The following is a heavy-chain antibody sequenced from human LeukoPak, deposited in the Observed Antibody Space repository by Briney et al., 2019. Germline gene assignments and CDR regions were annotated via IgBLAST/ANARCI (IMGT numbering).Heavy chain of an antibody. Sequence: ASVKVSCKASGYTFTGKFIRWVRQAPGRGREWMGWTDPNSGGTDYAQKFQGRVTMTRDTSIATAYMDLSRLISDDTAVYYCARDREGLAYFDFWGQGTLVTVSS. CDR1: GYTFTGKF. CDR3: ARDREGLAYFDF. V-gene: IGHV1-2*02. D-gene: IGHD3/OR15-3a*01. CDR2: TDPNSGGT. J-gene: IGHJ4*02.